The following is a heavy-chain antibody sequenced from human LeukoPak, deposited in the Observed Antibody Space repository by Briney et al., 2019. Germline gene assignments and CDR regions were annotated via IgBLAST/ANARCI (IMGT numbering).Heavy chain of an antibody. Sequence: GESLKISCKGSGYSFTSYWIGWVRQMPGKGLEWMGIIYPGDSDNRYSPSFQGQVTISADKSITTAYLQWSSPKDSDTAIYYCARRILYSSSYYFDYWGQGTLVTVSS. D-gene: IGHD6-6*01. J-gene: IGHJ4*02. CDR1: GYSFTSYW. CDR2: IYPGDSDN. CDR3: ARRILYSSSYYFDY. V-gene: IGHV5-51*01.